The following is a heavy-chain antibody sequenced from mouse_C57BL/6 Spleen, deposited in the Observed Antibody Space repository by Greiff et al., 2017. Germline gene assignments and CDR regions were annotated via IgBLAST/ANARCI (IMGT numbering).Heavy chain of an antibody. J-gene: IGHJ1*03. CDR3: ARPYYYGSSFYWYFDV. CDR2: ISNGGGST. Sequence: EVQLQESGGGLVQPGGSLKLSCAASGFTFSDYYMYWVRQTPEKRLEWVAYISNGGGSTYYPDTVKGRFTISRDNAKNTLYLQMSRLKSEDTAMYYCARPYYYGSSFYWYFDVWGTGTTVTVSS. V-gene: IGHV5-12*01. CDR1: GFTFSDYY. D-gene: IGHD1-1*01.